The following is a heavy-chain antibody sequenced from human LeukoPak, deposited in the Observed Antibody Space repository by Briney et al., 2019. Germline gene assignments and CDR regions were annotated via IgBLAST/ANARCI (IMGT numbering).Heavy chain of an antibody. J-gene: IGHJ4*02. V-gene: IGHV1-69*06. D-gene: IGHD4-17*01. CDR1: GYTFTSYA. Sequence: SVKVSCKASGYTFTSYAMNWVRQAPGQGLEWMGGIIPIFGTANYAQKFQGRVTITADKSTSTAYMELSSLRSEDTAVYYCARATVTTYCLDYWGQGTLVTVSS. CDR2: IIPIFGTA. CDR3: ARATVTTYCLDY.